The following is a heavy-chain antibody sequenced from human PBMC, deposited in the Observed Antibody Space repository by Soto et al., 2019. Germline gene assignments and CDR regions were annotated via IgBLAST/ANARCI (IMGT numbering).Heavy chain of an antibody. CDR1: GFTFSNFG. D-gene: IGHD6-13*01. Sequence: QVQLVESGGGAGQPGRSLRLSCAASGFTFSNFGVHWVRQAPGKGLEWVATISFDGSNKHYADSVKGRFTISRDNSRATLFLHMNSMRPEDTAVYFCAKDQRRRSISWPSFDYWGQGTLVTVSS. J-gene: IGHJ4*02. CDR2: ISFDGSNK. CDR3: AKDQRRRSISWPSFDY. V-gene: IGHV3-30*18.